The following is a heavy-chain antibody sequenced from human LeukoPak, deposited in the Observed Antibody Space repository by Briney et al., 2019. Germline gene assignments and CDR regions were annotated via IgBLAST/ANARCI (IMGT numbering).Heavy chain of an antibody. CDR2: ISAYNGNT. V-gene: IGHV1-18*01. D-gene: IGHD3-3*01. CDR1: GYTFTSYD. Sequence: ASVKVSCKASGYTFTSYDINWVRQATGQGLEWMGWISAYNGNTNYAQKLQGRVTMTTDTSTSTAYMELRSLRSDDTAVYYCAREQLKTISYYYYGMDVWGQGTTVTVSS. J-gene: IGHJ6*02. CDR3: AREQLKTISYYYYGMDV.